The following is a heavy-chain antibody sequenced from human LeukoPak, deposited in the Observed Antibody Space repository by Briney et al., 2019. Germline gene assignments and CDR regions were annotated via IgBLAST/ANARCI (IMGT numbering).Heavy chain of an antibody. CDR1: GDSISSSSYY. V-gene: IGHV4-39*01. CDR2: IYYSGST. CDR3: ARLQYYYDSNGYYSLYYFDY. J-gene: IGHJ4*02. Sequence: SETLSLTCTVSGDSISSSSYYWGWIRQPPGKGLEWIGDIYYSGSTYYNPSLRSRLTISLDTSKNQFSLTLSSVTAADTAVYYCARLQYYYDSNGYYSLYYFDYWGQGTVVTVSS. D-gene: IGHD3-22*01.